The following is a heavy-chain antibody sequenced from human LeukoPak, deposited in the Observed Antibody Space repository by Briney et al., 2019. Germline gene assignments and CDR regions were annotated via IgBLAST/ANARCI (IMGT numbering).Heavy chain of an antibody. CDR3: ARARWRQWLVRGYYYYYMDV. CDR2: IYYSGST. Sequence: KSSETLSLTCTVSGGSISSYYWSWIRQPPGKGLEWIGYIYYSGSTNYNPSLKSRVTISVDTSKNQFSLKLSSVTAADTAVYYCARARWRQWLVRGYYYYYMDVWGKGTTVTVSS. V-gene: IGHV4-59*01. D-gene: IGHD6-19*01. CDR1: GGSISSYY. J-gene: IGHJ6*03.